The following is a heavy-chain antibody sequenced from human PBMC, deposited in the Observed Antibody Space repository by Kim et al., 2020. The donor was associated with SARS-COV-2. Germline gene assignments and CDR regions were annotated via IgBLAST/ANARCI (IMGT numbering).Heavy chain of an antibody. J-gene: IGHJ4*02. Sequence: SETLSLTCAVYGGSFSGYYWSWIRQPPGKGLEWIGEINHSGSTNYNPSLKSRVTISVDTSKNQFSLKLSSVTAADTAVYYCARVRSIVVVVADRDYWGQGTLVTVSS. V-gene: IGHV4-34*01. CDR1: GGSFSGYY. CDR3: ARVRSIVVVVADRDY. CDR2: INHSGST. D-gene: IGHD2-15*01.